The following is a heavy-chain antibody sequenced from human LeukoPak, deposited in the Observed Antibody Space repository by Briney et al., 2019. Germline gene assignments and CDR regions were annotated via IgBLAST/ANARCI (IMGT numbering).Heavy chain of an antibody. CDR1: GGSISDYY. CDR2: IYSIGST. V-gene: IGHV4-4*07. CDR3: ARAAGGYGMDV. J-gene: IGHJ6*02. Sequence: SETLSLTCTVSGGSISDYYWTWFRQPAGKELEWLGRIYSIGSTNYMPSLKSRFTMSVGTSKKQFSLMVRSVTAADTAVYYCARAAGGYGMDVWGQGTTVTVSS.